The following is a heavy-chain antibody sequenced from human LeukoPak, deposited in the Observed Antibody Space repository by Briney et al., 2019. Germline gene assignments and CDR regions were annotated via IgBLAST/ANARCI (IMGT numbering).Heavy chain of an antibody. D-gene: IGHD2-15*01. V-gene: IGHV4-61*08. CDR1: GGSISSGGYY. J-gene: IGHJ6*02. Sequence: PSETLSLTCTVSGGSISSGGYYWSWIQQPPGKGLEWIGYIYYSGSTNYNPSLKSRVTISVDTSKNQFSLKLSSVTAADTAVYYCARGPILAAALRGDYYGMDVWGQGTTVTVSS. CDR3: ARGPILAAALRGDYYGMDV. CDR2: IYYSGST.